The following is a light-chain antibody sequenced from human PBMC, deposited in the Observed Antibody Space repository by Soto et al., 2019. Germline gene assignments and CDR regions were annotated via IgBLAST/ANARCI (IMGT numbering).Light chain of an antibody. CDR3: QQYAASPRT. J-gene: IGKJ1*01. CDR2: GAS. Sequence: EIVLTQSPGTLSLSPRERATLSCRASQSIGNNYLAWYQHKPGQAPRLLIYGASNRAPGIPDRFSGSGSGTDFTLTIRRLEPEDFAIYYCQQYAASPRTFGQGTQAEVK. CDR1: QSIGNNY. V-gene: IGKV3-20*01.